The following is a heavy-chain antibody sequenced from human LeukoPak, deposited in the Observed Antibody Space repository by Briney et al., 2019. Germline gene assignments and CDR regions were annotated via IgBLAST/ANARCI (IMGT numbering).Heavy chain of an antibody. CDR2: IRSKANNYAT. Sequence: GGSLKLSCAASGFTFSGSAMHWVCQASGKGLEWVGRIRSKANNYATAYAASVKGRFTISRDDSKNTAYLLMNSLKTEDTAVYYCRGGGLTAMSYYGVDVWGQGTTVTVSS. J-gene: IGHJ6*02. CDR1: GFTFSGSA. D-gene: IGHD3-16*02. V-gene: IGHV3-73*01. CDR3: RGGGLTAMSYYGVDV.